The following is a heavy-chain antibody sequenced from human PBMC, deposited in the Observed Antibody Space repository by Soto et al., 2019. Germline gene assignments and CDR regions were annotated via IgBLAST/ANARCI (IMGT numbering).Heavy chain of an antibody. CDR2: IYPGDSDT. CDR3: ARLLYSARKAFDI. J-gene: IGHJ3*02. D-gene: IGHD6-6*01. CDR1: GYSFTSYW. V-gene: IGHV5-51*07. Sequence: PCESLKISCKGSGYSFTSYWTGRVHQMPGKGLEWMGIIYPGDSDTRYSPSFQGQVTISADKSISTAYLQWSSLKASDTAMYYCARLLYSARKAFDIWGQGTMVPVSS.